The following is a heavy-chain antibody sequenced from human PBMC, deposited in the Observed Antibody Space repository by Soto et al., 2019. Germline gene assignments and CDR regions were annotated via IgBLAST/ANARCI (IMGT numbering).Heavy chain of an antibody. CDR1: GGTFSSYA. V-gene: IGHV1-69*13. CDR2: IIPIFGTA. D-gene: IGHD2-2*01. Sequence: SVKVSCKASGGTFSSYAISWVRQAPGQGLEWMGGIIPIFGTANYAQKFQGRVTITADESTSTAYMELSSLRSEDTAVYYCARHSVVGCTSTSCYPGEGGYYYYRIGACEQGTRVGVCS. J-gene: IGHJ6*01. CDR3: ARHSVVGCTSTSCYPGEGGYYYYRIGA.